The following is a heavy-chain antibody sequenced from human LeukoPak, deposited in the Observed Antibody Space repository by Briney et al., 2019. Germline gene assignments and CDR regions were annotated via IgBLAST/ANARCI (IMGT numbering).Heavy chain of an antibody. J-gene: IGHJ4*02. Sequence: GSLRLSCEASEFTFSSYSMNWVRQAPGKGLEWVSYISSSSSTIYYAESVKGRFTISRDNAKNSLYLQMNSLRVEDTAVYYCARSRGNRASYPLDYWGQGTLVTVSS. V-gene: IGHV3-48*01. CDR1: EFTFSSYS. CDR2: ISSSSSTI. CDR3: ARSRGNRASYPLDY. D-gene: IGHD1-26*01.